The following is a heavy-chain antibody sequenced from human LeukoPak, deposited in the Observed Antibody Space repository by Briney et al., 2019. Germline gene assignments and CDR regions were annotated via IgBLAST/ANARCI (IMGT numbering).Heavy chain of an antibody. V-gene: IGHV3-7*03. CDR2: INQDGSEK. D-gene: IGHD3-10*01. CDR3: VTGGGAFDY. Sequence: GGSLRLSCAASGFTFSSHSMSWVRQAPGKGLEWVANINQDGSEKYYVDSVKGRFIITRDNAKNSLYLQMNSLRAEDTAVYYCVTGGGAFDYWGQGTLVTVSS. CDR1: GFTFSSHS. J-gene: IGHJ4*02.